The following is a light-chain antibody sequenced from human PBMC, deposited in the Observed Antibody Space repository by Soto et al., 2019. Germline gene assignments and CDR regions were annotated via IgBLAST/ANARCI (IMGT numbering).Light chain of an antibody. CDR1: QSVSSD. V-gene: IGKV3-20*01. Sequence: EIGMTQSPATLSVSPGERATLSCRASQSVSSDLAWYQEKPGQAPRLLIYRTSNRATGIPDRFSGSGSGTDFTLTISRLEPEDFAVYYCQQYGSSPPYTLGQGTKVDIK. CDR2: RTS. CDR3: QQYGSSPPYT. J-gene: IGKJ2*01.